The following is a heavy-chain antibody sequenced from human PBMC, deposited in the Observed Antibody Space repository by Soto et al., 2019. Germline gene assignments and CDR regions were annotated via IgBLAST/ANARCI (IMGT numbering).Heavy chain of an antibody. Sequence: SETLSLTCAVSGDSISSYSWNWIRQTAGRGLEWIGRVYPSGHTQYRSSFETRVTVSVDMSTNQFFLELRSVNAADTAVCYCARESGENGSYEAYWGQGTKVTVSS. J-gene: IGHJ4*02. CDR1: GDSISSYS. CDR3: ARESGENGSYEAY. V-gene: IGHV4-4*07. D-gene: IGHD1-26*01. CDR2: VYPSGHT.